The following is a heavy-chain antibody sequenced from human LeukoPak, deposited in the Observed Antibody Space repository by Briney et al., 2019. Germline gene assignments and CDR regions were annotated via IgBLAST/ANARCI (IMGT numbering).Heavy chain of an antibody. J-gene: IGHJ4*02. D-gene: IGHD1-20*01. CDR1: GFTFSSYS. CDR2: MSSSSSYI. Sequence: GSLRLSCAASGFTFSSYSMNWVRQAPGKGLEWVSSMSSSSSYIYYADSVKGRFTISRDNATNSLYLQMNSLRAEDTAVYYCAKSPVTGAPFDYRGQGTLVTVSS. V-gene: IGHV3-21*01. CDR3: AKSPVTGAPFDY.